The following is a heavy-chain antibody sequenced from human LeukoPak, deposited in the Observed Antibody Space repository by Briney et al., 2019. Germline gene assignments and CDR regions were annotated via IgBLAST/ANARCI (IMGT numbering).Heavy chain of an antibody. Sequence: AGGSLRLSCAASGFTFSSYAMSWVRQAPGKGREWVSAISGSGGSTYYADSVKGRFTISRDNSKNTLYLQMNSLRAEDTAVYYCAKATDYGGLFDYWGQGTLVTVSS. CDR2: ISGSGGST. V-gene: IGHV3-23*01. CDR1: GFTFSSYA. D-gene: IGHD4-23*01. J-gene: IGHJ4*02. CDR3: AKATDYGGLFDY.